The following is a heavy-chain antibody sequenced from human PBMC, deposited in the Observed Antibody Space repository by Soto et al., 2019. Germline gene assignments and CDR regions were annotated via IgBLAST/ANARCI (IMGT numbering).Heavy chain of an antibody. V-gene: IGHV1-69*13. Sequence: SVKVSCKASGGTFSSYAISWVRQAPGQGLEWMGGIIPIFGTANYAQKFQGRVTITADESTSTAYMELSSLRSEDTAVYYCARGGHSYVLGYYGMDVWGQGTMVTVSS. D-gene: IGHD5-18*01. CDR1: GGTFSSYA. CDR2: IIPIFGTA. CDR3: ARGGHSYVLGYYGMDV. J-gene: IGHJ6*02.